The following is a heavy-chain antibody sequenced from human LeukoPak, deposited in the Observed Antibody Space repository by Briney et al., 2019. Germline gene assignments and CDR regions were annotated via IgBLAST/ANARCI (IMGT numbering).Heavy chain of an antibody. CDR2: ISYDGSNK. Sequence: GSLRLSCAASGFTFNNYAMHWVRQAPGKGLEWVAVISYDGSNKYYADSVKGRSTISRDNSKNTLYLQMNSLRAEDTAVYYCARDKAYKIVVADVDYWGQGTLVTVSS. V-gene: IGHV3-30-3*01. CDR3: ARDKAYKIVVADVDY. D-gene: IGHD3-22*01. CDR1: GFTFNNYA. J-gene: IGHJ4*02.